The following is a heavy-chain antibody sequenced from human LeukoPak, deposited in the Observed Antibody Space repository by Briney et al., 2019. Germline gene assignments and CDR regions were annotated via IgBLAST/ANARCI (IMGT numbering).Heavy chain of an antibody. V-gene: IGHV4-4*09. J-gene: IGHJ4*02. Sequence: SETPSLTCTVSGGSISSHYWSWIRQPPGKGLEWIAYIYTSGNTNYTPSLKSRDTISLDTSKNQFSLKLSSVTAADTAVYYCARTQYYYGSGGYYFDYWGQGTLVTVSS. CDR1: GGSISSHY. CDR2: IYTSGNT. D-gene: IGHD3-22*01. CDR3: ARTQYYYGSGGYYFDY.